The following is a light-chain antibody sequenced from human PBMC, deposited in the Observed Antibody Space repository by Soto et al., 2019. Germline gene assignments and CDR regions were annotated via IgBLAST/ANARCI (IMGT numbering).Light chain of an antibody. CDR3: AAWDDSLNGFV. V-gene: IGLV1-44*01. J-gene: IGLJ1*01. Sequence: QSVLTQPPSASGTPGQRVTISCSGGSSNIGSNTVIWYQQLPGTAPKLLIYSNTQRPSGVPDRFSGSKSDTSASLAIGGLQSEDEADYYCAAWDDSLNGFVFGTGTKVTVL. CDR1: SSNIGSNT. CDR2: SNT.